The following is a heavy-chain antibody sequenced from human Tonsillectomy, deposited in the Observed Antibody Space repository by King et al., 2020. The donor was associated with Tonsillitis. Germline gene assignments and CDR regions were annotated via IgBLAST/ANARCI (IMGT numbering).Heavy chain of an antibody. CDR3: AREGAGYYDDPDYYYGMDV. CDR1: GFTFSSYS. CDR2: ISSSSSYI. J-gene: IGHJ6*02. V-gene: IGHV3-21*01. D-gene: IGHD3-3*01. Sequence: VQLVESGGGLVKPGGSLRLSCAASGFTFSSYSMNWVRQAPGKGLEWVSSISSSSSYIYYADSVKGRFTISRDNAKNSLYLQMNSLRAEDTAVYYCAREGAGYYDDPDYYYGMDVWGQGTTVTVAS.